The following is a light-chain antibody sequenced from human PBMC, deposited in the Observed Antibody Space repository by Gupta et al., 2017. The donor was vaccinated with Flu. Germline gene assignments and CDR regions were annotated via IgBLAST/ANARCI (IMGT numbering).Light chain of an antibody. V-gene: IGLV2-23*01. J-gene: IGLJ3*02. CDR3: CSYAGSSNWV. CDR1: SSDVGSYNL. Sequence: SALTQPAPVSGSPGQSITISCTGTSSDVGSYNLVSWYQQHPGKAPKLMIYEGSKRPTGVANRFSGSKSGNTASLTISGLQAEDEADYYCCSYAGSSNWVFGGGTKLTVL. CDR2: EGS.